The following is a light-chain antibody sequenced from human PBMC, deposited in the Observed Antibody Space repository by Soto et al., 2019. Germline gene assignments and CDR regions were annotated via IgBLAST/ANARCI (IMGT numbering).Light chain of an antibody. CDR1: SSNIGAGYD. J-gene: IGLJ3*02. V-gene: IGLV1-40*01. CDR3: QSHDSSLSSWV. Sequence: QLVLTQPPSMSGAPGQRVTISCTGSSSNIGAGYDVHWYQLLPGTAPKLLIYGNTNRPSGVPDRFSGSKSGTSASLAITGLRAEDEADYYCQSHDSSLSSWVFGGGTQLTVL. CDR2: GNT.